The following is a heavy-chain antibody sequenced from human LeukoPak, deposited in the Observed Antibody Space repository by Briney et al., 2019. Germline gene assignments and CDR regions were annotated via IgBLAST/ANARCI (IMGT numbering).Heavy chain of an antibody. J-gene: IGHJ4*02. V-gene: IGHV3-23*01. D-gene: IGHD3-3*01. CDR3: AKGRYDFWSGYYPEYYFDY. Sequence: GGSLRLSCAASGFTFSSYAMSWVRQAPGKGLEWVSAISGSGGSTYYADSVKGRFTISRDNSKNTLYLQMNSLRAEDTAVYYCAKGRYDFWSGYYPEYYFDYWGQGTLVPVSS. CDR1: GFTFSSYA. CDR2: ISGSGGST.